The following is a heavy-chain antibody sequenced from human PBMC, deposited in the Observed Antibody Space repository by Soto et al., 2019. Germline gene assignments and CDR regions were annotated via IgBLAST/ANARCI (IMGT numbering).Heavy chain of an antibody. Sequence: GGSLSLSGEDTGFTVSNTYMSWIRQAPGKGLEWVSIIYGGGSTYYTDSVKGRFTISKDNSKNTVSLQMNSLRAEDTALYYCAKGFNWNRVDSWGQGTPV. J-gene: IGHJ4*02. D-gene: IGHD1-1*01. CDR2: IYGGGST. CDR1: GFTVSNTY. V-gene: IGHV3-53*01. CDR3: AKGFNWNRVDS.